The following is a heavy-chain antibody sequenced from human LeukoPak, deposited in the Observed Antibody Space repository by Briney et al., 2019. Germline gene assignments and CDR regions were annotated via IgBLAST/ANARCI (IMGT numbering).Heavy chain of an antibody. CDR3: ARHGRSSSSGYYPY. J-gene: IGHJ4*02. CDR2: IYYGGST. D-gene: IGHD3-22*01. Sequence: SETLSLTCTVSGGSISSYYWSWIRQPPGKGLEWIGYIYYGGSTNYNPSLKSRVTISVDTSKNQFSLKLSSVTAADTAVYYCARHGRSSSSGYYPYWGQGTLVTVSS. V-gene: IGHV4-59*08. CDR1: GGSISSYY.